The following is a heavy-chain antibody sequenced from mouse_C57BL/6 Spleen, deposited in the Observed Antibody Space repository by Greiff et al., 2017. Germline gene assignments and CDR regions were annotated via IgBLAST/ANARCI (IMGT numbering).Heavy chain of an antibody. V-gene: IGHV14-4*01. CDR3: TTSVDDDGGAWFAY. D-gene: IGHD2-4*01. J-gene: IGHJ3*01. CDR2: IDPENGVT. CDR1: GFNIKDDY. Sequence: VQLQQSGAELVRPGASVKLSCTASGFNIKDDYMHWVKQRPEQGLEWIGWIDPENGVTEYASKFQGTATITADTSSNTAYLQLSSLTSEDTAVYYCTTSVDDDGGAWFAYWGQGTLVTVTA.